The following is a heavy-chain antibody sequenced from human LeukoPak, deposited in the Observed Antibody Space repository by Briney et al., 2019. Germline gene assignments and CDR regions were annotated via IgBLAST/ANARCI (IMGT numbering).Heavy chain of an antibody. CDR3: ARNDYGDSLFDY. D-gene: IGHD4-17*01. Sequence: GASVKVSCKASGYTFSSYGISWVRQAPGQGLEWMGWISGYNGNINYAQRLQGRVTMTTDTSTSTAYMELRSLRSDDTAVYYCARNDYGDSLFDYWGQGTLVTVSS. J-gene: IGHJ4*02. CDR1: GYTFSSYG. V-gene: IGHV1-18*01. CDR2: ISGYNGNI.